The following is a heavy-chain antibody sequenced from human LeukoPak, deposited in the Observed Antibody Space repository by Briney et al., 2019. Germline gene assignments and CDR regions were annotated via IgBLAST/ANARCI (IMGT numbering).Heavy chain of an antibody. CDR1: GGSISSYY. D-gene: IGHD6-6*01. CDR2: IYYSGST. CDR3: ARYSSSSTSSFDY. V-gene: IGHV4-59*01. J-gene: IGHJ4*02. Sequence: PSETLSLTCTVSGGSISSYYWSWIRQPPGKGLEWIGYIYYSGSTNYNPSLKSRVTISVDTSKNQFSLNLSSVTAADTAVYYCARYSSSSTSSFDYWGQGTLVTVSS.